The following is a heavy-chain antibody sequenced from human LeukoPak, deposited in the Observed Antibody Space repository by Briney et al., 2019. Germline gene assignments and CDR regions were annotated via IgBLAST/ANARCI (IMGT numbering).Heavy chain of an antibody. J-gene: IGHJ4*02. CDR2: IKQDGSEK. CDR1: GFTFNNYY. Sequence: GGSLRLSCAASGFTFNNYYMNWVRQAPGKGLEWVANIKQDGSEKYYVDSVKGRFTISRDNPKNSLYLQMNSLRAEDTAVYYCARDRSTDFWSGYYTNYFDYWGQGTLVTVSS. D-gene: IGHD3-3*01. CDR3: ARDRSTDFWSGYYTNYFDY. V-gene: IGHV3-7*01.